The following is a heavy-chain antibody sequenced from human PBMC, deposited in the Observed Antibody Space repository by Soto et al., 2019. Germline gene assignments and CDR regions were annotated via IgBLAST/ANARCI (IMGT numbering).Heavy chain of an antibody. Sequence: GASLKIACTGSGYSFSYSWIAWVRQMPGKGLEWMGIFYPGDSETRYGRSFQGQVSISADNAINTAYLQWSSLKASETAMYHCARHGACSSYECGGQGTLVTLSS. D-gene: IGHD3-16*01. CDR3: ARHGACSSYEC. J-gene: IGHJ4*02. CDR2: FYPGDSET. V-gene: IGHV5-51*01. CDR1: GYSFSYSW.